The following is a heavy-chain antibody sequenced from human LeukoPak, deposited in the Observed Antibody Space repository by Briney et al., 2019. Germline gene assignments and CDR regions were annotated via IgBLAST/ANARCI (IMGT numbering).Heavy chain of an antibody. D-gene: IGHD5-24*01. V-gene: IGHV3-48*03. CDR2: ISSSGSTI. J-gene: IGHJ4*02. CDR3: ARLSSLGGYNNFDY. Sequence: GGSLRLSCAASGFTFSSYEMNWVRQAPGKGLEWASYISSSGSTIYYADSVKGRFTISRDNAKNSLYLQMNSLRAEDTAVYYCARLSSLGGYNNFDYWGQGTLVTVSS. CDR1: GFTFSSYE.